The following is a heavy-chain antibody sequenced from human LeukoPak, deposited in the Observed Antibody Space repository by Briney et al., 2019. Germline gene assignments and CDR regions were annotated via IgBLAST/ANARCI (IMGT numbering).Heavy chain of an antibody. Sequence: SETLSLTCAVYGGSFSGYYWIWMRQPPGKGLEWIGEINHSERTSYNPSLKSRVTISVDTSKNQFSLNLRSVTAADTAVYYYARGRGGTYPLDYWGQGTLVTVSS. CDR1: GGSFSGYY. D-gene: IGHD1-26*01. CDR3: ARGRGGTYPLDY. CDR2: INHSERT. J-gene: IGHJ4*02. V-gene: IGHV4-34*01.